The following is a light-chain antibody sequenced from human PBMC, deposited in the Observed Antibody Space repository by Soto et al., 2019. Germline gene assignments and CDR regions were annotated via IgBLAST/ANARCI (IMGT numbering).Light chain of an antibody. J-gene: IGLJ3*02. CDR1: SGHRTYI. CDR2: VESSGSD. Sequence: QLVLTQSSSASASLGSSVKLTCTLSSGHRTYIIAWHQQQPGKAPRYLMKVESSGSDNKGSGVPDRFSGSSSGADRYLTISNLQSEDEADYYCETWDSNTWVFGGGTKLTVL. V-gene: IGLV4-60*03. CDR3: ETWDSNTWV.